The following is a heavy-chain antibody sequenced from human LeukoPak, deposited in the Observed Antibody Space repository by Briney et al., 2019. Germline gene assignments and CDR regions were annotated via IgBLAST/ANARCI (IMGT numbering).Heavy chain of an antibody. CDR2: INHSGST. J-gene: IGHJ4*02. Sequence: PSETLSLTCAVYGGSFSGCYWSWIRQPPGKGLEWIGEINHSGSTNYNPSLKSRVTISVDTSKNQFSLKLSSVTAADTAVYYCARRTIRTYYYYDSSGYYFHWGQGTLVTVSS. CDR1: GGSFSGCY. D-gene: IGHD3-22*01. CDR3: ARRTIRTYYYYDSSGYYFH. V-gene: IGHV4-34*01.